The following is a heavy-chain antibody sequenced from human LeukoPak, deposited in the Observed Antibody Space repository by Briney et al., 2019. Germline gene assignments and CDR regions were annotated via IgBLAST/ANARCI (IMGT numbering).Heavy chain of an antibody. V-gene: IGHV4-59*08. CDR3: ARYPFSTPFDF. J-gene: IGHJ4*02. CDR2: VYHTGNT. CDR1: GASITSSY. Sequence: SETLSLTCTVSGASITSSYWSWIRQPPGKGLEWIGYVYHTGNTDYNPSLRSRVTISLDTSKSHFTLSLSSATAADTAVYFCARYPFSTPFDFWGRGTLVPVSS.